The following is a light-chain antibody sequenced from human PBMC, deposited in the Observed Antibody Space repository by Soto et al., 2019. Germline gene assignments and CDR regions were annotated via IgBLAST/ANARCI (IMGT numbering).Light chain of an antibody. CDR3: QVWDRSTARG. CDR2: RDS. J-gene: IGLJ3*02. Sequence: SYELTQPLSVSVALGQTARITCGGNNIGSKNVHWYQQKPGQAPVLVIYRDSNRPSGIPERFSGSNSGNTATLTISRAQAGDEAEYCCQVWDRSTARGFGGRTKVTVL. CDR1: NIGSKN. V-gene: IGLV3-9*01.